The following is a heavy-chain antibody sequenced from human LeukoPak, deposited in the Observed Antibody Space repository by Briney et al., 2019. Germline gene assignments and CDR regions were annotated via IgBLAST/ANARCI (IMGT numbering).Heavy chain of an antibody. CDR2: ISGSGGST. CDR1: GFTFSSYA. Sequence: PGGSLRLSCAASGFTFSSYAMSWVRQAPGKGLEWVSAISGSGGSTYYADSVKGRFTISRDNSKNTLYLQMNSLRAEDTAVYYCAKVPTYYYDSTGYYYSDYWGQGTLVTVSS. V-gene: IGHV3-23*01. J-gene: IGHJ4*02. CDR3: AKVPTYYYDSTGYYYSDY. D-gene: IGHD3-22*01.